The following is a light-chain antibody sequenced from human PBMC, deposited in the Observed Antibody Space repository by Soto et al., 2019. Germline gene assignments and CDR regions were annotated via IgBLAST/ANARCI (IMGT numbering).Light chain of an antibody. CDR3: HQTLSFPPT. CDR1: QAIDSW. V-gene: IGKV1-12*01. CDR2: TGS. Sequence: DIQMTQSPSSVSASVGDRVAITCRASQAIDSWLAWYQQKPGEAPKLLIFTGSLLHSGVPPRFSGSGSGIDFTLTISSLQPEDFATYYCHQTLSFPPTFGQGTKV. J-gene: IGKJ1*01.